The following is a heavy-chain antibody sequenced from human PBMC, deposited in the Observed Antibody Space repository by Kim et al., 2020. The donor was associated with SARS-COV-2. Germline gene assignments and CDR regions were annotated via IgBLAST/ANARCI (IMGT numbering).Heavy chain of an antibody. V-gene: IGHV4-34*01. CDR3: ARGWEQWLVRGYFDY. J-gene: IGHJ4*02. Sequence: PSLKVRVTISVDTSKTQFSLKLSSVTAADTAVYYCARGWEQWLVRGYFDYWGQGTLVTVSS. D-gene: IGHD6-19*01.